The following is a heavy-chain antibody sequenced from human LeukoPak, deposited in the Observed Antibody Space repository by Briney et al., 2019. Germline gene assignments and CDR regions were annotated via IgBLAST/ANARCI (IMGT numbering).Heavy chain of an antibody. CDR1: GFTFSSNS. Sequence: HPGGSLRLSCAASGFTFSSNSMNWVRQAPGKGLEWVSCITISSTIYNADSVKGRFTISGDNAKNSVYLQMNSLRAEDTAVYYCARGFGSMDVWGKGTTVTVSS. CDR3: ARGFGSMDV. D-gene: IGHD1-26*01. V-gene: IGHV3-48*01. J-gene: IGHJ6*03. CDR2: ITISSTI.